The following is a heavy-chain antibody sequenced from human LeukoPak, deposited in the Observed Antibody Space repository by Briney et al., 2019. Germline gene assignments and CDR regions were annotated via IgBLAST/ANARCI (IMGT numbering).Heavy chain of an antibody. Sequence: PSETLSLTCTVSGGSISSYYWSWIRQPPGKGLEWIGYIYYSGSTNYNPSLKSRVTISVDMSKNQFSLKLSSVTAADTAVYYCARGIAAPQIYYYYYGMDVWGQGTTVTVSS. D-gene: IGHD6-13*01. CDR2: IYYSGST. CDR3: ARGIAAPQIYYYYYGMDV. CDR1: GGSISSYY. V-gene: IGHV4-59*08. J-gene: IGHJ6*02.